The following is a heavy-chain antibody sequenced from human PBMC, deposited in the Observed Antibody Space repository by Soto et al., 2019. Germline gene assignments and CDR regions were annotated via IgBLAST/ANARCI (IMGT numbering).Heavy chain of an antibody. CDR3: ATGGYSGYESPAYYYGMDV. CDR1: GYTFTSYY. V-gene: IGHV1-46*01. Sequence: GASVKVSCKASGYTFTSYYMHWVRQAPGQGLEWMGTINPSGGTANYAQKFQGRVTITADESTSTAYMELSSLRSEDTAVYYCATGGYSGYESPAYYYGMDVWGQGTTVTVSS. J-gene: IGHJ6*02. D-gene: IGHD5-12*01. CDR2: INPSGGTA.